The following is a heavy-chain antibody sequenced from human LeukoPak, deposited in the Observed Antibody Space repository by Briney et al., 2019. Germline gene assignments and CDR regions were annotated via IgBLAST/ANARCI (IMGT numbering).Heavy chain of an antibody. CDR1: GFTFSSYS. CDR3: ERDSDEWLLSGWVPSFDY. J-gene: IGHJ4*02. V-gene: IGHV3-21*01. CDR2: ISSSSSYI. Sequence: GRSRRLSCASSGFTFSSYSMNWVRQAPGKLLQCFSCISSSSSYIYYADSVKGRFTISRDNAKNSLYLQMNSLRAEDTAVYYCERDSDEWLLSGWVPSFDYWGQGTLVTVSS. D-gene: IGHD3-3*01.